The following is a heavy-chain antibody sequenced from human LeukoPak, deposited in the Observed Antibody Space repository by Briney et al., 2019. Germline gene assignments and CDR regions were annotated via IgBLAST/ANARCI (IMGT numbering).Heavy chain of an antibody. D-gene: IGHD5-18*01. J-gene: IGHJ6*04. Sequence: GGSLRLSCAASGFTFSSYSMNWVRQAPGKGLEWVSYISSSSSTIYYADSVKGRFTISRDNAKNSLYLQMNSLRAGDTAVYYCARDRDVDTAMPWGKGTTVTVSS. CDR2: ISSSSSTI. CDR1: GFTFSSYS. CDR3: ARDRDVDTAMP. V-gene: IGHV3-48*01.